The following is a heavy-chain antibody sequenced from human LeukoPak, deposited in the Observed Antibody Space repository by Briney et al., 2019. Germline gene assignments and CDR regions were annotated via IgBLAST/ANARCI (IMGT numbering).Heavy chain of an antibody. Sequence: GGSLRLSCAASGFTFSSYGMHWVRQAPGKGLEWVAVISYDGSNKYYADSVKGRFTISRDNSKNTLYRQMNSLRAEDTAVYYCAKSLRNNMITFGGVILDYWGQGTLVTVSS. J-gene: IGHJ4*02. D-gene: IGHD3-16*02. CDR2: ISYDGSNK. CDR3: AKSLRNNMITFGGVILDY. CDR1: GFTFSSYG. V-gene: IGHV3-30*18.